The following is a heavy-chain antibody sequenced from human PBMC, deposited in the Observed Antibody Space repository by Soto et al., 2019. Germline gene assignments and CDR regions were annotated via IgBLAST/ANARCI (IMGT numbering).Heavy chain of an antibody. D-gene: IGHD3-10*01. Sequence: GGSLRLSCAASGFTFSSYSMNWVRQAPGKGLEWVSSISSSSSYIYYADSVKGRFTISRDNAKNSLYLQMNSLRAEDTAVYYCARGSFGELFPRGYFDYWGQGTLVTVSS. CDR1: GFTFSSYS. J-gene: IGHJ4*02. V-gene: IGHV3-21*01. CDR2: ISSSSSYI. CDR3: ARGSFGELFPRGYFDY.